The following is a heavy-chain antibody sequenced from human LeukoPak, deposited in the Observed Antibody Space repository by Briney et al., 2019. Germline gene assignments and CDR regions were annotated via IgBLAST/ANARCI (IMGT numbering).Heavy chain of an antibody. J-gene: IGHJ4*02. V-gene: IGHV4-39*07. CDR1: GGFISSSSYY. CDR3: ARDAAARGAV. CDR2: IYYSGST. D-gene: IGHD6-6*01. Sequence: SETLSLTCTVSGGFISSSSYYWGWIRQPPGKGLEWIGSIYYSGSTYYNPSLKSRVTISVDTSENQFSLKLSSVTAADTAVYYCARDAAARGAVWGQGTLVTVSS.